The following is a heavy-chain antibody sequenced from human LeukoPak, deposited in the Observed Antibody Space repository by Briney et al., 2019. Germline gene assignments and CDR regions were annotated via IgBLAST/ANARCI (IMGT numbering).Heavy chain of an antibody. CDR1: GGTICFYY. CDR3: ARSIRRGLFDY. J-gene: IGHJ4*02. CDR2: VYNNGSS. Sequence: SETLSLTCTVYGGTICFYYWNWLRQRPGQGLKWIGSVYNNGSSNYDPTLKSRVTISVDTSKIQVSLELSSVTAADTAVYYCARSIRRGLFDYWGQGSLVTVSS. D-gene: IGHD3-10*01. V-gene: IGHV4-59*01.